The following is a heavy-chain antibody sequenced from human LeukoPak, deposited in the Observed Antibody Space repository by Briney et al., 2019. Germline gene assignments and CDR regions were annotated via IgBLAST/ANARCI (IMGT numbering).Heavy chain of an antibody. V-gene: IGHV1-69*13. J-gene: IGHJ4*02. CDR3: ARHPTYYYDSSGHMSDY. Sequence: SVKVSCKASVGTFSSYAISWVRQAPGQGLEWMGGIIPIFGTANYAQKFQGRVTITADESTSTAYMELSSLRSEDTAVYYCARHPTYYYDSSGHMSDYWGQGTLVTVSS. D-gene: IGHD3-22*01. CDR1: VGTFSSYA. CDR2: IIPIFGTA.